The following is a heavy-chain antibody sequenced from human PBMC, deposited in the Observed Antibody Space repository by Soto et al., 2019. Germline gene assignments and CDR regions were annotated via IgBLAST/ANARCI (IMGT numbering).Heavy chain of an antibody. CDR2: IHHSGIP. Sequence: SETLSLTCAVYGGCFRGYYWSWIRPPPGKGLGWIGEIHHSGIPTFTPSLTSRVTISVATSKNPFFLKLSSVTAAATSLYFCTLHARYAYFYYWGQGTLFTVSS. CDR3: TLHARYAYFYY. J-gene: IGHJ4*02. V-gene: IGHV4-34*01. D-gene: IGHD2-2*01. CDR1: GGCFRGYY.